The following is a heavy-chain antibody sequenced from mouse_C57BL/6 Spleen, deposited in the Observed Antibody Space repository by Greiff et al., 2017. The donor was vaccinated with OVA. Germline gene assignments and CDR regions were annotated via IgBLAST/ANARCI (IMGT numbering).Heavy chain of an antibody. D-gene: IGHD3-2*02. J-gene: IGHJ4*01. CDR2: IYPSDSET. V-gene: IGHV1-61*01. Sequence: QVQLQPPGAELVRPGSSVKLSCKASGYTFTSYWMDWVKQRPGQGLEWIGNIYPSDSETHYNQKFKDKATLTVDKSSSTAYMQLSSLTAEDSAVYYCARETAQATMDYWGQGTSVTVSS. CDR1: GYTFTSYW. CDR3: ARETAQATMDY.